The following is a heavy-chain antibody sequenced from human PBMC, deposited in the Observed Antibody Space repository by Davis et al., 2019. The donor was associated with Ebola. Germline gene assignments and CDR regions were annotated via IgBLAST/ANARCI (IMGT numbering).Heavy chain of an antibody. D-gene: IGHD3-10*01. CDR3: ASNRYYYGSGSHYYYYGMDV. CDR2: ISAYNGNT. CDR1: GYTFTSYG. Sequence: ASVKVSCKASGYTFTSYGISWVRQAPGQGLEWMGWISAYNGNTNYAQKLQGRVTMTTDTSTSTAYMELRSLRSDDTAVYYCASNRYYYGSGSHYYYYGMDVWGQGTTVTVSS. J-gene: IGHJ6*02. V-gene: IGHV1-18*01.